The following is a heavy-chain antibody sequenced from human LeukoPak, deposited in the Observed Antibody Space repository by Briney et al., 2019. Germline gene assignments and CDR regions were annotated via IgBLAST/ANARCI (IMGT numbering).Heavy chain of an antibody. CDR3: ARGPREYSSSSGLGY. Sequence: SETLSLTCAVYGVSFSGYYWSWIRQPPGKGLEWIGEINHSGSTNYNPSLKSRVTISVDTSKNQFSLKLSSVTAADTAVYYCARGPREYSSSSGLGYWGQGTLVTVSS. J-gene: IGHJ4*02. V-gene: IGHV4-34*01. CDR2: INHSGST. D-gene: IGHD6-6*01. CDR1: GVSFSGYY.